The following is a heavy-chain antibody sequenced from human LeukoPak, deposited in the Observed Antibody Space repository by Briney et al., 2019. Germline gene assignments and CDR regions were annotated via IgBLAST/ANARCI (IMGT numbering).Heavy chain of an antibody. J-gene: IGHJ4*02. D-gene: IGHD6-13*01. V-gene: IGHV4-4*07. CDR1: GGSISSYY. CDR2: IYTSGST. Sequence: SETLSLTCTVSGGSISSYYWSWIRQPAGKGLEWIGRIYTSGSTNYNPSLKSRVTMSVDTSKNQFSLKLSSVTAADTAVYYCARRAAGSSWYSDWAFDYWGQGTLVTVSS. CDR3: ARRAAGSSWYSDWAFDY.